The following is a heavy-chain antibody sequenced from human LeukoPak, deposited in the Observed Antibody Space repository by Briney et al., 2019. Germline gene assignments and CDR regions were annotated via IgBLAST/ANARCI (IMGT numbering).Heavy chain of an antibody. D-gene: IGHD2-2*01. CDR2: IKQDGREM. J-gene: IGHJ4*02. Sequence: GGSLSLSCEGSGFTFGSHWMAWVGQAPGKGLEWVANIKQDGREMYSVDSVKGRFTISRDNAKNSLYLQMNSLRPEDTAVYYCARENSYELPYTFDYWGQGTLVTVSS. V-gene: IGHV3-7*01. CDR3: ARENSYELPYTFDY. CDR1: GFTFGSHW.